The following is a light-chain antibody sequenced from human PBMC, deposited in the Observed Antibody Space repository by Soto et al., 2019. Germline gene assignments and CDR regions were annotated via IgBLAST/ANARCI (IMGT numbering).Light chain of an antibody. Sequence: EIVMTQSPATLSVSPGERATLSCRASQSVSSNLAWYQQKPGQAPRLLIYGASTRATGIPARFSGSGSGTAFTLTISILQSEDFAVYYCQQYNDWPPVTFGQGTKVEIK. CDR2: GAS. CDR3: QQYNDWPPVT. J-gene: IGKJ1*01. CDR1: QSVSSN. V-gene: IGKV3-15*01.